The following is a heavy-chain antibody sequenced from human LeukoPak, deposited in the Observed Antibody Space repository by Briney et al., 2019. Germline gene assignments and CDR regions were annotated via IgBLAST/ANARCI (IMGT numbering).Heavy chain of an antibody. V-gene: IGHV1-69*15. CDR2: ITPIFGTA. CDR1: GGTFSSYA. D-gene: IGHD4-17*01. Sequence: SVKVSCKASGGTFSSYAISWVRQAPGQGLEWMGRITPIFGTANYAQKFQGRVTITADESTSTAYMELSSLRSEDTAVYYCARDYGDYLLDYWGQGTLVTVSS. J-gene: IGHJ4*02. CDR3: ARDYGDYLLDY.